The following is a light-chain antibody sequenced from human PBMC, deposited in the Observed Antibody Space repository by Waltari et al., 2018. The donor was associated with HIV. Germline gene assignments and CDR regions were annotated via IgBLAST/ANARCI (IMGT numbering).Light chain of an antibody. Sequence: QSVLTQPPSVSGTPGQTVTISCSGSTSNIETEALYWYQQLPGTAPKRLIYRNYKRPSWVSDRFSCSNSGASASLVISGLRSEDEAHYYCVSYDSRLDERLFGGGTKLTVL. CDR2: RNY. CDR3: VSYDSRLDERL. J-gene: IGLJ3*02. CDR1: TSNIETEA. V-gene: IGLV1-47*01.